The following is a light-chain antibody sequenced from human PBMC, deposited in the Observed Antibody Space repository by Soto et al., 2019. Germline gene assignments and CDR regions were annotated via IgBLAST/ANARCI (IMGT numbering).Light chain of an antibody. CDR3: QLSYSTPFT. J-gene: IGKJ3*01. V-gene: IGKV1-39*01. Sequence: DIQLTQAPSSLSASVGDRVTSTCRASQSISSYLNWYQQKPGKAPKLLIYAASSLQSGVPSRFSGSGSVSDFPLTICRLQPEDFATYECQLSYSTPFTVGPGPKVDIQ. CDR1: QSISSY. CDR2: AAS.